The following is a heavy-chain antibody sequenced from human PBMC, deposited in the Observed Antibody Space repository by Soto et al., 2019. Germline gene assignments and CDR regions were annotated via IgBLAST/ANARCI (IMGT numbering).Heavy chain of an antibody. CDR2: INPSGGST. J-gene: IGHJ3*02. V-gene: IGHV1-46*03. Sequence: ASVKVSCKASGYTFTSYYMHWVRQAPGQGLEWMGIINPSGGSTSYAQKFQGRVTMTRDTSTSTVYMELSSLRSEDTAVCYCARDKVLLWFGESHAFDIWGQGTMVTVSS. D-gene: IGHD3-10*01. CDR1: GYTFTSYY. CDR3: ARDKVLLWFGESHAFDI.